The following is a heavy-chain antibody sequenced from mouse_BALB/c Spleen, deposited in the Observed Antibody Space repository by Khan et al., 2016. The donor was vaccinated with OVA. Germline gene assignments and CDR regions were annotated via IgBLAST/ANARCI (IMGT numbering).Heavy chain of an antibody. CDR3: ARGSDNSRFAY. D-gene: IGHD1-3*01. CDR2: ISTYYGDA. V-gene: IGHV1S137*01. Sequence: QVQLQQSGAELVRPGVSVKISCKGSGYTFTDYAMHWLKQSLAKSLEWIGVISTYYGDADYNQKFKGKATMTVDKSSSTAYMELARLTSEDSAIXYCARGSDNSRFAYWGQGTLVTVSA. J-gene: IGHJ3*01. CDR1: GYTFTDYA.